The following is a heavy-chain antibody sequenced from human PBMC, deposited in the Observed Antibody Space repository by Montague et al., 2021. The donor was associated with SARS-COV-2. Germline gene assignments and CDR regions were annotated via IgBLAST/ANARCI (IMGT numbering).Heavy chain of an antibody. CDR2: IYYSGST. CDR1: GGSISSSSYC. CDR3: ARKASRGITFFGVVTVSYYFDY. V-gene: IGHV4-39*01. J-gene: IGHJ4*02. Sequence: SETLSLTCTVSGGSISSSSYCWGWIRQPPGKGLEWIGSIYYSGSTYYNPSLKSRVTISVDTSKNQFSLKLSSVTAADTAVYYCARKASRGITFFGVVTVSYYFDYWGQGTLVTVSS. D-gene: IGHD3-3*01.